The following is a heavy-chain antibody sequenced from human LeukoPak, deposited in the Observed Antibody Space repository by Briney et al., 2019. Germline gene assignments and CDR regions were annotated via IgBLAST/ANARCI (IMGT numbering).Heavy chain of an antibody. CDR3: ARATSSSGYAGAPSWFDP. J-gene: IGHJ5*02. CDR2: IYYSGST. D-gene: IGHD3-22*01. Sequence: SETLSLTCTVSGGSISSGGYYWSWIRQHPGKGLEWIGYIYYSGSTYYNPSLKSRVTISVDTSKNQFSLKLSSVTAADTAVHYCARATSSSGYAGAPSWFDPWGQGTLVTDSS. V-gene: IGHV4-31*03. CDR1: GGSISSGGYY.